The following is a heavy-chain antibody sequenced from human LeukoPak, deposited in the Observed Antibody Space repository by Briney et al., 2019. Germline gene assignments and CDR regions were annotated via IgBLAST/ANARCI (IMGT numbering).Heavy chain of an antibody. J-gene: IGHJ4*02. CDR1: GFTVSSNY. Sequence: HSGGSLRLSCAASGFTVSSNYMSWVRQAPGKGLEWVSAIGGRDGSTYYADSVKGRFTISRDNSKNTLYVQMNSLRAEDTAVYYCAKGHYYGSGSLDYWGQGTLVTVSS. D-gene: IGHD3-10*01. CDR2: IGGRDGST. CDR3: AKGHYYGSGSLDY. V-gene: IGHV3-23*01.